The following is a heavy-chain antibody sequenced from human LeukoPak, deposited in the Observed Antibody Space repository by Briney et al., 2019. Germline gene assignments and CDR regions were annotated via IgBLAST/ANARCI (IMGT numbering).Heavy chain of an antibody. D-gene: IGHD2-15*01. CDR1: GGSLNNYY. CDR2: VYSRGTT. Sequence: SETLSLTCSVSGGSLNNYYWSWIRQPPGEGLGWMGYVYSRGTTNYNPSLKSRVTISVDTPKNQFSLKLNSVTAADTAVYYCARTRLGSGGYPWFFDYWGQGTLVTVSS. J-gene: IGHJ4*02. CDR3: ARTRLGSGGYPWFFDY. V-gene: IGHV4-59*01.